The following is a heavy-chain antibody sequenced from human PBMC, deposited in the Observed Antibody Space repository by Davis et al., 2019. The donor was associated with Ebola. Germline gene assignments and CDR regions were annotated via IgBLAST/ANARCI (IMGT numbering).Heavy chain of an antibody. V-gene: IGHV1-46*01. J-gene: IGHJ6*04. CDR1: GYTFTNYA. CDR2: INPSGGST. Sequence: ASVKVSCKASGYTFTNYAINWVRQAPGQGLEWMGIINPSGGSTSYAQKFQGRVTMTRDTSISTAYMELSRLRSDDTAVYYCARDDFLEWLSLDYYGMDVWGKGTTVTVSS. D-gene: IGHD3-3*01. CDR3: ARDDFLEWLSLDYYGMDV.